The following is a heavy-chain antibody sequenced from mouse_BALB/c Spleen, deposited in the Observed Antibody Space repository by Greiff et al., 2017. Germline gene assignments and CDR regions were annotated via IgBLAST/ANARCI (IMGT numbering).Heavy chain of an antibody. V-gene: IGHV1-63*01. D-gene: IGHD1-1*01. Sequence: VQLQESGAELVRPGTSVKISCKASGYAFTNYWLGWVKQRPGHGLEWIGDIYPGSGNTYYNEKFKGKATLTADKSSSTAYMQLSSLTSEDSAVYFCARKITTVVATNYFDYRGQGTTLTVSS. CDR2: IYPGSGNT. CDR3: ARKITTVVATNYFDY. J-gene: IGHJ2*01. CDR1: GYAFTNYW.